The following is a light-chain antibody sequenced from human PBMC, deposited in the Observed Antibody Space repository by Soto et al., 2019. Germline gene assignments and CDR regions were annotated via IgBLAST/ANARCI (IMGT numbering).Light chain of an antibody. V-gene: IGKV1-5*01. J-gene: IGKJ1*01. Sequence: MYQCPSTLSGSKGDRVTITCRASQSIGDSLAWYQQKPGKAPYLLISDVSSLERGVPSRFSGSGSGTEFTLTISSLQHDDFATYYYQQYNSYPWTFGQGSNVDVK. CDR3: QQYNSYPWT. CDR1: QSIGDS. CDR2: DVS.